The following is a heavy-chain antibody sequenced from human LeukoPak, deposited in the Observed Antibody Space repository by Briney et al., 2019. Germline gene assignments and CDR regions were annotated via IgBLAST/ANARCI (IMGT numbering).Heavy chain of an antibody. V-gene: IGHV3-73*01. D-gene: IGHD3-10*01. CDR3: ASGITLLRGVMDF. J-gene: IGHJ4*02. CDR1: GFTFSGST. Sequence: QPGGSLRLSCAASGFTFSGSTMHWVRQASGKGLEWVGRIRSKADSYATAYAASVKGRFTISRDDSKNTAFLQMNSLKTEDTAVYYCASGITLLRGVMDFWGQGTLVTVSS. CDR2: IRSKADSYAT.